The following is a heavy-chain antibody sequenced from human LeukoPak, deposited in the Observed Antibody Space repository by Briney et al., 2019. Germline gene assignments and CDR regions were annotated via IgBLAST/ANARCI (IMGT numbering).Heavy chain of an antibody. J-gene: IGHJ4*02. CDR3: ARGNMEYSSGWYYFDY. CDR1: GYTFTSYG. CDR2: ISAYNGNT. Sequence: ASVKVSCKASGYTFTSYGISWVRQAPGQGLEWMGCISAYNGNTNYAQKLQGRVTMTTDTSTSTAYMELRRLRSDATAVYYCARGNMEYSSGWYYFDYWGQGTLVTVSS. V-gene: IGHV1-18*01. D-gene: IGHD6-19*01.